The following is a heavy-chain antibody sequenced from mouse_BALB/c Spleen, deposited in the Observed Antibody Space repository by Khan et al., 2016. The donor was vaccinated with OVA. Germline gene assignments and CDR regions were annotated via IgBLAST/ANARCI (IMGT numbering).Heavy chain of an antibody. J-gene: IGHJ2*01. CDR3: AKTHER. Sequence: VQLVESGAELARPGASVKMSCKASGYTFTSYTMHWVKQRPGQGLEWIGYINPSSGYTKYNQQFKDKATLTADKTSSTAYMQLSSLTSEDSAVYYCAKTHERWGQGTTLTVSS. CDR1: GYTFTSYT. CDR2: INPSSGYT. V-gene: IGHV1-4*01.